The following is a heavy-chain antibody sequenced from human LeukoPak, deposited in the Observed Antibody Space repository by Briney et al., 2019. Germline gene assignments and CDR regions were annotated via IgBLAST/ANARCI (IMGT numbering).Heavy chain of an antibody. CDR3: AREPPGQDAFDI. CDR1: GYTFTSYG. Sequence: ASVKVSCKASGYTFTSYGISWVRQSPGQGLEWMGWINPNSGGTNYAQKFQGRVTMTRDTPISTAYMELSRLRSDDTAVYYCAREPPGQDAFDIWGQGTMVTVSS. V-gene: IGHV1-2*02. CDR2: INPNSGGT. J-gene: IGHJ3*02.